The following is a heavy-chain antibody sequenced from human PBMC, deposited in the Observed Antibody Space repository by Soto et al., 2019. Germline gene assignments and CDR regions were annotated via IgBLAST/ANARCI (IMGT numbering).Heavy chain of an antibody. V-gene: IGHV3-7*01. CDR1: GFSFSSYW. D-gene: IGHD3-22*01. J-gene: IGHJ4*02. CDR2: IKQDGSDK. CDR3: ARDDSTGYSPYYFDY. Sequence: GGSLRLFCAASGFSFSSYWMSWVRQAPGKGLEWVANIKQDGSDKYYVDSVKGRFTISRDNAKNSLYLQMNSLRAEDTAVYYCARDDSTGYSPYYFDYWGQGTLVTVSS.